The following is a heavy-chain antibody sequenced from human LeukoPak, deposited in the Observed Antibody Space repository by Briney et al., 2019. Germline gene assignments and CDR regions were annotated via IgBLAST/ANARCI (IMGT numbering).Heavy chain of an antibody. J-gene: IGHJ3*02. CDR3: ARDLCTNGVCYPNDAFDI. V-gene: IGHV4-4*07. CDR1: GGSISSYY. CDR2: IYTSGST. D-gene: IGHD2-8*01. Sequence: SEALSLTCTVSGGSISSYYWSWIRQPAGEGLEWIGRIYTSGSTNYNPSLKSRVTMSVDTSKNQFSLKLSSVTAADTAVYYCARDLCTNGVCYPNDAFDIWGQGTMVTVSS.